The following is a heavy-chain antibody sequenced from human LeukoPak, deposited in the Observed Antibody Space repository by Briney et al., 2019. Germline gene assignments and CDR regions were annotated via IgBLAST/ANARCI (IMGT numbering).Heavy chain of an antibody. D-gene: IGHD3-3*01. CDR3: ATNTYDFWSGYRDYFDY. V-gene: IGHV1-69*01. Sequence: SVKVPCKASGGTFSSYAISWVRQAPGQGLEWMGGIIPIFGTANYAQKFQGRVTITADESTSTAYMELSSLRSEDTAVYYCATNTYDFWSGYRDYFDYWGQGTLVTVSS. CDR1: GGTFSSYA. J-gene: IGHJ4*02. CDR2: IIPIFGTA.